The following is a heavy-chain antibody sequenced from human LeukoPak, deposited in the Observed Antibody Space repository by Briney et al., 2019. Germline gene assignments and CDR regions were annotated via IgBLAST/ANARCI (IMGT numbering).Heavy chain of an antibody. Sequence: GRSLRLSCAASGFTFSTFGMHWVRQAPGKGLEWVAVISYDGSYKQYADSVKGRFTISRDNSEKTLYLQMNSLSAEDTAVYYCAKYSSSSNYYYGMDVWGQGTTVTVSS. CDR1: GFTFSTFG. CDR3: AKYSSSSNYYYGMDV. CDR2: ISYDGSYK. V-gene: IGHV3-30*18. J-gene: IGHJ6*02. D-gene: IGHD6-13*01.